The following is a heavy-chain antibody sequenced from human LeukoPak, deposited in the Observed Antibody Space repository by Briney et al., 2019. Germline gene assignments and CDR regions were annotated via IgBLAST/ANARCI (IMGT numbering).Heavy chain of an antibody. J-gene: IGHJ2*01. CDR2: INSDGSST. CDR1: GFTFSSYW. CDR3: ARDRARTWYFDL. D-gene: IGHD1-26*01. V-gene: IGHV3-74*01. Sequence: GGSLRLSCAASGFTFSSYWMHWVRQAPGKGLVWVSRINSDGSSTNYADSVKGRFTISRDNAKSSLYLQMNSLRAEDTAVYYCARDRARTWYFDLWGRGTLVTVSS.